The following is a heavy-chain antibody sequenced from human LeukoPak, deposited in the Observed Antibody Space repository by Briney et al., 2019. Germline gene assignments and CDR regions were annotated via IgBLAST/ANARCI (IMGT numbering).Heavy chain of an antibody. CDR1: GFTFSSYS. CDR3: ARASLVWFGEHWYFDL. CDR2: IYSGGST. D-gene: IGHD3-10*01. J-gene: IGHJ2*01. V-gene: IGHV3-53*01. Sequence: PGGSLRLSCAASGFTFSSYSMNWVRQAPGKGLEWVSVIYSGGSTYYADSVKGRFTISRDNSKNTLYLQMNSLRAEDTAVYYCARASLVWFGEHWYFDLWGRGTLVTVSS.